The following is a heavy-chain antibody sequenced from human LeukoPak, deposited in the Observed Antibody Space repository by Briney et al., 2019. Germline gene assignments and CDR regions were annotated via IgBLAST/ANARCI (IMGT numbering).Heavy chain of an antibody. J-gene: IGHJ6*02. CDR2: ISSSSSTI. Sequence: GGSLRLSCAASGFTFSSYSMNWVRQAPGKGLEWVSYISSSSSTIYYADSVKGRFTISRDNAKNSLYLQMNSLRAEDTAVYYCADRSTSRGMDVWGQGTTVIVSS. V-gene: IGHV3-48*01. D-gene: IGHD2-2*01. CDR3: ADRSTSRGMDV. CDR1: GFTFSSYS.